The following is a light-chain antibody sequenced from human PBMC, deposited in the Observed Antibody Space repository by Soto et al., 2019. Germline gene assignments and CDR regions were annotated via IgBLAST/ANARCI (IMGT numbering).Light chain of an antibody. J-gene: IGKJ1*01. Sequence: DIQVTQSPSSLTASVGDSVTITCRASEAVGNYISWFRQKPGKAPETLIFSASSLQYGVTRKFSGAGSGTDFTLTITSLQPEDFATYYCQQYKTFPWTLGQGTKVDIK. CDR3: QQYKTFPWT. V-gene: IGKV1-16*02. CDR1: EAVGNY. CDR2: SAS.